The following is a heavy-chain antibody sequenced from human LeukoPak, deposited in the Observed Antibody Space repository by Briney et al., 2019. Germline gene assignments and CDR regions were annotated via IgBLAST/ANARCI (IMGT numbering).Heavy chain of an antibody. CDR3: ASSPSYYDILTGYSLYGMDV. CDR2: IYYSGST. J-gene: IGHJ6*02. Sequence: PSETLSLTCTVSGGSISSYYWSWIRQSPGKGLEWIGYIYYSGSTNYNPSLKSRVTISVDTSKNQFSLKLSSVTAADTAVYYCASSPSYYDILTGYSLYGMDVWGQGTTVTVSS. V-gene: IGHV4-59*01. D-gene: IGHD3-9*01. CDR1: GGSISSYY.